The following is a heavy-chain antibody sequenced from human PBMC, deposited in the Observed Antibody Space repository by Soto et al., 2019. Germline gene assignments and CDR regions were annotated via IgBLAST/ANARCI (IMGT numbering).Heavy chain of an antibody. Sequence: ASVKVSCKASGYTFTSYGISWVRQAPGQGLEWMGWISAYNGNTNYAQKLQGRVTMTTDTSTSTAYMELRSLRSDDTAVYCCARDKVVVVPAAISNYYYGMDVWGQGTTVTVSS. CDR3: ARDKVVVVPAAISNYYYGMDV. CDR1: GYTFTSYG. D-gene: IGHD2-2*01. J-gene: IGHJ6*02. V-gene: IGHV1-18*01. CDR2: ISAYNGNT.